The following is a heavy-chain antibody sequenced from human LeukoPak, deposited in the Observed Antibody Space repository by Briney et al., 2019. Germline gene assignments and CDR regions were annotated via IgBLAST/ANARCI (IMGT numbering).Heavy chain of an antibody. Sequence: SETLSLTCAVYGGSFSGYYWSWIRQPPGKGLEWIGEINHSESTNYNPSLKSRVTISVDTSKNQFSLKLSSVTAADTAVYYCARGWYSSTPRVFDYWGQGTLVTVSS. V-gene: IGHV4-34*01. J-gene: IGHJ4*02. CDR1: GGSFSGYY. CDR2: INHSEST. CDR3: ARGWYSSTPRVFDY. D-gene: IGHD6-13*01.